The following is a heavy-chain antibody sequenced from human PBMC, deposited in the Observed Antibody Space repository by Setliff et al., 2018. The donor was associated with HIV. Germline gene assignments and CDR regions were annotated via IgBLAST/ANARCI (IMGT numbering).Heavy chain of an antibody. CDR1: GFPFSAYI. V-gene: IGHV3-48*01. J-gene: IGHJ4*02. D-gene: IGHD2-15*01. CDR2: ISGSSTTI. CDR3: AKGDARGGYHYFAY. Sequence: GGSLRLSCAASGFPFSAYIMNWVRQAPGKGLEWISYISGSSTTIYYADSVKGRFIISRDNAKNSLYLQMNSLRAEDTAVYYCAKGDARGGYHYFAYWGQGTLVTVSS.